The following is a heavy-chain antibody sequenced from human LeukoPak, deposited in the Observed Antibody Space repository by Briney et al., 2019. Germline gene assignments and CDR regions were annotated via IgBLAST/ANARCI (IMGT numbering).Heavy chain of an antibody. J-gene: IGHJ4*02. Sequence: SETLSLTCTVSGGSISGYYWNWVRQPPGKGLEWIGYIYYSGSADYNPALKSRVTISVGTSKNQFSLKLTSVTAADTAVYYCARDKVPGDDWGQGTLVTVSS. CDR1: GGSISGYY. D-gene: IGHD3-10*01. CDR2: IYYSGSA. CDR3: ARDKVPGDD. V-gene: IGHV4-59*01.